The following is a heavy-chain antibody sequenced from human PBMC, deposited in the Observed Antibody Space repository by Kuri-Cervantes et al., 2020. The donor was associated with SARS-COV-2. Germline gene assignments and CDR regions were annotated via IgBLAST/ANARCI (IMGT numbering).Heavy chain of an antibody. V-gene: IGHV1-24*01. CDR3: AKGSLWFGEFTFDY. CDR2: FDPEDGET. Sequence: ASVKVSCKVSGYTLTELSMHWVRQAPGKGLEWMGGFDPEDGETIYAQKFQGRVTMTEDTSTDTAYMELSSLRSEDTAVYYCAKGSLWFGEFTFDYWGQGTLVTVSS. D-gene: IGHD3-10*01. J-gene: IGHJ4*02. CDR1: GYTLTELS.